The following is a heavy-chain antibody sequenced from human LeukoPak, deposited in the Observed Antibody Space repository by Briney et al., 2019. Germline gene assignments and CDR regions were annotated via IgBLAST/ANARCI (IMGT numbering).Heavy chain of an antibody. CDR1: GYSFPSYW. Sequence: GESLKISCKGSGYSFPSYWIGWVRQMPGKGLGCMGVIYLGDSDTRYSPSFQGQVTISADKSISTAYLQWSSLKASDTAMYYCARLPYCGGDCYPNWFDPWGQGTLVTVSS. CDR3: ARLPYCGGDCYPNWFDP. J-gene: IGHJ5*02. V-gene: IGHV5-51*01. CDR2: IYLGDSDT. D-gene: IGHD2-21*02.